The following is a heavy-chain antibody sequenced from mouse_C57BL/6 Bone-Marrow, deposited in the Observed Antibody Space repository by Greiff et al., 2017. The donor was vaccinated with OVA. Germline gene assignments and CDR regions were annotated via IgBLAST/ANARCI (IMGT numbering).Heavy chain of an antibody. V-gene: IGHV5-4*01. CDR2: ISDGGSYT. D-gene: IGHD3-2*02. CDR3: ARKAYAMDY. CDR1: GFTFSSYA. J-gene: IGHJ4*01. Sequence: EVQLVESGGGLVKPGGSLKLSCAASGFTFSSYAMSWVRQTPEKRLEWVATISDGGSYTYYPDNVKGRFTISRDNAKNNLYLQMSHLKSEDTARYYCARKAYAMDYWGQGTSVTVSS.